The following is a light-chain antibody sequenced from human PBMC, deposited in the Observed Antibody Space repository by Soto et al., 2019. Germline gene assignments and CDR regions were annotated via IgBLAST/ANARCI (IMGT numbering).Light chain of an antibody. Sequence: SVLTQSPGTLSFSPCERATLFCRSIQSIATSQLAWYQQKPGQAPRLLIVASTRATGIPDRFSDSGSGTDFTLTISRLEPEDFAVYYCQQFAASPRTFGQGTKVDIK. J-gene: IGKJ1*01. CDR3: QQFAASPRT. V-gene: IGKV3-20*01. CDR2: VAS. CDR1: QSIATSQ.